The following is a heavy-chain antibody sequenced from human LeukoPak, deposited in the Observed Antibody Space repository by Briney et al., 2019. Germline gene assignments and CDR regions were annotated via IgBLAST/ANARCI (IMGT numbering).Heavy chain of an antibody. Sequence: ASVKVSCKASGYTFTSYDMNWVRQATGQGLEWMGWMSPNSGNTGYAQKFQGRVTLTRNTSISTAYMELSSLRSEDTAVYYCATVRITMVRGVIPNWFDPWGQGTLVTVSS. V-gene: IGHV1-8*01. D-gene: IGHD3-10*01. CDR2: MSPNSGNT. J-gene: IGHJ5*02. CDR3: ATVRITMVRGVIPNWFDP. CDR1: GYTFTSYD.